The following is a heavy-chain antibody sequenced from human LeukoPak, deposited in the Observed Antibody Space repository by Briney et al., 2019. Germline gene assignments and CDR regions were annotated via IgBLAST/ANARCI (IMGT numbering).Heavy chain of an antibody. CDR3: ARASITMVRGASMAHYYGMDV. V-gene: IGHV3-11*01. J-gene: IGHJ6*02. D-gene: IGHD3-10*01. Sequence: PGGSLRLSCAASGFTFSDYYMSWIRQAPGKGLEWVSYISSSGSTIYYADSVKGRFTISRDNAKNSLYLQMNSLRAEDTAVYYCARASITMVRGASMAHYYGMDVWGQGTTVTVSS. CDR2: ISSSGSTI. CDR1: GFTFSDYY.